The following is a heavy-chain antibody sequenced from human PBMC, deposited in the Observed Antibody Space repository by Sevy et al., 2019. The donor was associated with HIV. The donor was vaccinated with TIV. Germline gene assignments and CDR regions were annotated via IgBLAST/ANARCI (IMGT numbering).Heavy chain of an antibody. CDR2: ISGGSSTT. CDR3: ARDWSDSDFGWFDP. CDR1: GFTFSRYS. V-gene: IGHV3-48*01. J-gene: IGHJ5*02. Sequence: GESLKISCTTSGFTFSRYSMNWVRQAPGKGLEWISYISGGSSTTFYVGSVKGRFTISRDNAKNSVYLQMNGLRVEDTAVYYCARDWSDSDFGWFDPWGQGTLVTVSS. D-gene: IGHD3-3*01.